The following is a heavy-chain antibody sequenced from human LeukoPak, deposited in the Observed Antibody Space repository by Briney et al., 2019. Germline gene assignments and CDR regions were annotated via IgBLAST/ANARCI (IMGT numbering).Heavy chain of an antibody. CDR3: AKGSIAVAGRYYFDY. J-gene: IGHJ4*02. CDR1: GFTLSSAA. CDR2: ISGSGGST. V-gene: IGHV3-23*01. Sequence: GGSLRLSCAASGFTLSSAAMSWVRQAPGKGLEWVSGISGSGGSTYYTDSVKGRFTISRDNSKNTLYLQLNSLRAEDTAVYYCAKGSIAVAGRYYFDYWGQGTLVTVSS. D-gene: IGHD6-19*01.